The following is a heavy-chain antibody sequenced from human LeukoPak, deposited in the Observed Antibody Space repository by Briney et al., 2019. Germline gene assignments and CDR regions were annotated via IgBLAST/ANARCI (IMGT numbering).Heavy chain of an antibody. CDR1: GGSISSSSHY. V-gene: IGHV4-39*01. CDR3: ARRRAEYDSSAYYYVWFDP. D-gene: IGHD3-22*01. Sequence: SETLSLTCTVSGGSISSSSHYWGWIRQPPGKGLEWIGSIYYRGSTYYNPSLKSRVTISVDTSKNQFSLKLSSVTAADTAVYYCARRRAEYDSSAYYYVWFDPWGQGTLVTVSS. J-gene: IGHJ5*02. CDR2: IYYRGST.